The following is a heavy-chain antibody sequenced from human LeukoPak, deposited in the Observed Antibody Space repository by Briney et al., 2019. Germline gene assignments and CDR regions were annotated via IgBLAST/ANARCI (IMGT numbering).Heavy chain of an antibody. J-gene: IGHJ3*02. Sequence: GGSLRLSCAASGFTVSSNYMSWVRQAPGEGLEWVSIIYSGGSTYYADSVKGRFTISRDNSKNTLYLQMNSLRAEDTAVYYCARDISSGYYDAFDIWGQGTMVTVSS. V-gene: IGHV3-66*01. CDR1: GFTVSSNY. CDR2: IYSGGST. CDR3: ARDISSGYYDAFDI. D-gene: IGHD3-22*01.